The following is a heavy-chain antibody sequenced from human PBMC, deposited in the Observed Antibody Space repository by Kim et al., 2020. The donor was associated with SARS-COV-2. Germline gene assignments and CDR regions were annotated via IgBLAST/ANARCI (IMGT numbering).Heavy chain of an antibody. CDR2: GTA. J-gene: IGHJ4*02. D-gene: IGHD6-6*01. Sequence: GTANYAQKFQDRVTITADESTSTACMELSSLTSADTAVYYCASTSSGHFDYWGQGTLVTVSS. V-gene: IGHV1-69*01. CDR3: ASTSSGHFDY.